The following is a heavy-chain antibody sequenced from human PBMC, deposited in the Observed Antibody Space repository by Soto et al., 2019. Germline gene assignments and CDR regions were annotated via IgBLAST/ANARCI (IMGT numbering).Heavy chain of an antibody. V-gene: IGHV3-21*01. CDR3: ARDSVVVVAATSGYYYYGMDV. Sequence: EVQLVESGGGLVKPGGSLRLSCAASGCTLSSYSMNWVRQAPGKGLEWVSSISSSSSYIYYADSVKGRFTISRDNAKNSLYLQMNRLRAEDTAVYYCARDSVVVVAATSGYYYYGMDVWGQGTTVTVSS. CDR2: ISSSSSYI. J-gene: IGHJ6*02. CDR1: GCTLSSYS. D-gene: IGHD2-15*01.